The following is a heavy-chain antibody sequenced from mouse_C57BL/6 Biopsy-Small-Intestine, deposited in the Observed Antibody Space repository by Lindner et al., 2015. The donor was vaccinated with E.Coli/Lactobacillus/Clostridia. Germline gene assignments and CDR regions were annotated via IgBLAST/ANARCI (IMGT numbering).Heavy chain of an antibody. CDR3: AIYEVMGGVWNQKYFDP. Sequence: SVKVSCKVSGYSLTGLSIHWVRQAPGKGLEWMGGFDPEEGERIYAQNFQGRLTMTEDTSTDTAYMELTSLRSDDTAVYFCAIYEVMGGVWNQKYFDPWGQGTLVTVSS. CDR2: FDPEEGER. J-gene: IGHJ4*01. CDR1: GYSLTGLS. V-gene: IGHV1-59*01. D-gene: IGHD2-3*01.